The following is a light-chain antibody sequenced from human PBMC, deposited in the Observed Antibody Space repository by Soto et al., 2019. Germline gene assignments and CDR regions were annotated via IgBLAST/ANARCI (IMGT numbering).Light chain of an antibody. CDR1: QSVSSK. CDR2: GAS. J-gene: IGKJ1*01. CDR3: QQYNSWRWT. V-gene: IGKV3-15*01. Sequence: IVMTQSPATLSVSPGEGATLSCRASQSVSSKLAWYQQKPGQAPRLLIYGASTRATGIPARFSGSGSGTEFTLIISSLQSEDSAVYYCQQYNSWRWTFGQGTKVDIX.